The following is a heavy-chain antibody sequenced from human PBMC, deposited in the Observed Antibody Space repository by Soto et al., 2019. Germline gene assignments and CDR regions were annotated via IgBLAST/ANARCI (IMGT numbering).Heavy chain of an antibody. Sequence: SETLSLTCTVSGGSISSYYWSWIRQPPGKGLEWIGYIYYSGSTNYNPSLKSRVTISVDTSKNQFSLKLSSVTAADTAVYYCARSRRGYSGRAFDIWGQGTMVTVSS. J-gene: IGHJ3*02. V-gene: IGHV4-59*01. D-gene: IGHD5-18*01. CDR3: ARSRRGYSGRAFDI. CDR1: GGSISSYY. CDR2: IYYSGST.